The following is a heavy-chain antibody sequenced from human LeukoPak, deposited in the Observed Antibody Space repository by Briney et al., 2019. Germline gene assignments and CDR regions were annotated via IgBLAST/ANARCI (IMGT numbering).Heavy chain of an antibody. D-gene: IGHD4-17*01. Sequence: ASVKVSCKASGYTFTSYDINWVRQAPGQGLEWMGWMNPNSGNTGYAQKFQGRVTITRNTSISTAYMELSSLRSEDTAVYYCARNGIDTTALDVWGKGTTVTVSS. J-gene: IGHJ6*04. CDR2: MNPNSGNT. V-gene: IGHV1-8*03. CDR3: ARNGIDTTALDV. CDR1: GYTFTSYD.